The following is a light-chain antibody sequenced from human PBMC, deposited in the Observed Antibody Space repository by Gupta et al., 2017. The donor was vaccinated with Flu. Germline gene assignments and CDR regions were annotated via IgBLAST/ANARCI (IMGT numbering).Light chain of an antibody. J-gene: IGKJ3*01. CDR2: LAS. V-gene: IGKV2-28*01. CDR1: QSLLHSNGYNY. Sequence: DIVMTQSPLSLPVTPGEPPSISCRSNQSLLHSNGYNYLDWYLQKPGQSPQLLIYLASNRASGVPDRFSGSGSGTYFTLEISTVEAEDVGVYYCMQSLQTPPFTFGPGTTVDIK. CDR3: MQSLQTPPFT.